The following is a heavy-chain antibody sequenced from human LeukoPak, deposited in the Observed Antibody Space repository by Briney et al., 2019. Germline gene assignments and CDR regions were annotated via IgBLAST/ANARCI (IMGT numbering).Heavy chain of an antibody. CDR1: RFTFSSYG. CDR3: ARDTHLSYGAGFDY. V-gene: IGHV3-7*01. J-gene: IGHJ4*02. D-gene: IGHD3-10*01. CDR2: IKEDGSEK. Sequence: GGSLRLSCVASRFTFSSYGLHWVRQAPGKGLEWVANIKEDGSEKYYVDSVKGRFTISKDNAKNSLYLQMTNLRVEDTALYYCARDTHLSYGAGFDYWGQGTLVTVSS.